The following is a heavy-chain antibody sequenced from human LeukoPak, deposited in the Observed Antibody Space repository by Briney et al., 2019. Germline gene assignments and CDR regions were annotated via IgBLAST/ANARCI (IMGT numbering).Heavy chain of an antibody. Sequence: PGGSLRLSCAASGFTFSSYSMNWVRQAPGKGLEWVSSISTRSSYIFYADSVKGRFTISRDNARNSLSLHMNSLTAEDTAVYYCAARDSYGSGSYPIDYWGQGTLVTVSS. CDR3: AARDSYGSGSYPIDY. CDR1: GFTFSSYS. V-gene: IGHV3-21*01. J-gene: IGHJ4*02. CDR2: ISTRSSYI. D-gene: IGHD3-10*01.